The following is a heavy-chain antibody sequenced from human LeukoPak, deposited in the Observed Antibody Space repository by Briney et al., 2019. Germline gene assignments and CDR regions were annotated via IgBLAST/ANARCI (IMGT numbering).Heavy chain of an antibody. CDR3: ARDMIFGDYRYYYYGMDV. J-gene: IGHJ6*02. CDR2: INPNSGGT. CDR1: GYIFTDYY. D-gene: IGHD3/OR15-3a*01. V-gene: IGHV1/OR15-1*04. Sequence: ASVKVSCKASGYIFTDYYMHWVRQAPGQELGWMGRINPNSGGTNYAQKFQGRVTMARDTSTSTVYMELSSLRSEDTAVYYCARDMIFGDYRYYYYGMDVWGQGTTVTVSS.